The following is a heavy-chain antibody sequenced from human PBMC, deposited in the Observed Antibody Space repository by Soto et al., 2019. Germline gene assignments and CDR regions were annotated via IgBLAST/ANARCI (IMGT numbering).Heavy chain of an antibody. V-gene: IGHV4-34*01. CDR1: GGSFSGYY. CDR3: ARGHPRITMVRGVARGSWFDP. Sequence: QVQLQQWGAGLLKPSETLSLTCAVYGGSFSGYYWSWIRQPPGKGLEWIGEINHSGSTNYNPSLKSRVTISVDTSKNQFSLKLSSVTAADTVVYYCARGHPRITMVRGVARGSWFDPWGQGTLVTVSS. J-gene: IGHJ5*02. D-gene: IGHD3-10*01. CDR2: INHSGST.